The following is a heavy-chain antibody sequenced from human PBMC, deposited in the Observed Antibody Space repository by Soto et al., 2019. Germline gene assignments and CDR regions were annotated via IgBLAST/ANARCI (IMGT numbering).Heavy chain of an antibody. J-gene: IGHJ5*02. CDR3: ARDRCSSTRCLRANWFDP. CDR1: GGTFSSYA. D-gene: IGHD2-2*01. V-gene: IGHV1-69*01. Sequence: QVQLVQSGAEVKKPGSSVKVSCKASGGTFSSYAISWVRQAPGQGLEWMGGIIPIFGTANYAQKFQGRVTITADESTSTAYMELSSLRSEDAAVYYCARDRCSSTRCLRANWFDPWGQGTLVTVSS. CDR2: IIPIFGTA.